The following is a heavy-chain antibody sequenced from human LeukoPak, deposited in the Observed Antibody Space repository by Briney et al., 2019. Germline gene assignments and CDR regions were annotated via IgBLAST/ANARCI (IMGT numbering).Heavy chain of an antibody. J-gene: IGHJ6*03. CDR2: ISAYNGNT. V-gene: IGHV1-18*01. CDR3: ARDHGGTGLWYYYYMDV. D-gene: IGHD2-15*01. Sequence: ASVKVSCKASGYTFTSYDINWVRQAPGQGLEWMGWISAYNGNTNYAQKLQGRVTMTTDTSTSTAYMELRSLRSDDTAVYYCARDHGGTGLWYYYYMDVWGKGTTVTVSS. CDR1: GYTFTSYD.